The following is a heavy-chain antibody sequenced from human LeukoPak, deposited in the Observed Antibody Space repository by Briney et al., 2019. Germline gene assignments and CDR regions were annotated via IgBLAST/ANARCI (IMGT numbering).Heavy chain of an antibody. CDR1: GGSISSGDYY. J-gene: IGHJ6*03. V-gene: IGHV4-30-4*08. D-gene: IGHD1-14*01. Sequence: TSETLSLTCTVSGGSISSGDYYWSWIRQPPGKGLEWIGYIYYSGSTYYNPSLKSRVTISVDTSKNQFSLKLSSVTAADTAVYYCARVNHDYYYYMDVWGKGTTVTVSS. CDR2: IYYSGST. CDR3: ARVNHDYYYYMDV.